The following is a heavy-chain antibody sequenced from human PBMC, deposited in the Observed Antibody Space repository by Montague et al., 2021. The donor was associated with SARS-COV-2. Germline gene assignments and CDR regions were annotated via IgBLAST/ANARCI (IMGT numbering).Heavy chain of an antibody. CDR2: MSSSGHFA. CDR3: ARDLWGAQSGMDV. Sequence: SLRLSCAASGFPFSDSYMSWVRQAPGRGLEWIAYMSSSGHFASYADSVKGRFTISRDNAKNSLYLQMNSLRAEDTAMYYCARDLWGAQSGMDVWGQGTTVTVSS. CDR1: GFPFSDSY. D-gene: IGHD1-26*01. V-gene: IGHV3-11*06. J-gene: IGHJ6*02.